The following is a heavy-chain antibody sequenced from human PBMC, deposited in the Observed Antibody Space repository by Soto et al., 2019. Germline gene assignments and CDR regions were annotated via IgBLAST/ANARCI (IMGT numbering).Heavy chain of an antibody. V-gene: IGHV3-30-3*01. CDR2: ISYDGSNK. J-gene: IGHJ4*02. D-gene: IGHD6-6*01. CDR1: GFTFSSYA. CDR3: ARDWDSSSSGIDY. Sequence: GGSLRLSCAASGFTFSSYAMHWVRQAPGKGLEWVAVISYDGSNKYYADSVKGRFTISRDNSKNTLYLQMNSLRAEDTAVYYCARDWDSSSSGIDYWGRGTLVTVSS.